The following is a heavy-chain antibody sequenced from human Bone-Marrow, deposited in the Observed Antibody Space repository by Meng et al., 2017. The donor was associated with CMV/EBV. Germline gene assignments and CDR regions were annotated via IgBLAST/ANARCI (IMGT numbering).Heavy chain of an antibody. Sequence: GGSLRLSCAASGFTFSNAWMSWVRQAPGKGLEWVGRIKSKTDGGTTDYAAPVKGRFTISRDNSKNTLYLQMNSLRAEDTDVYYCANGIVEEANGMDDWGQGTTVTVSS. CDR1: GFTFSNAW. V-gene: IGHV3-15*01. D-gene: IGHD2-21*01. J-gene: IGHJ6*02. CDR2: IKSKTDGGTT. CDR3: ANGIVEEANGMDD.